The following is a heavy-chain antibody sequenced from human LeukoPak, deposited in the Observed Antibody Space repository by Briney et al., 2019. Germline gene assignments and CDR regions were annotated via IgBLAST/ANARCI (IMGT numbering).Heavy chain of an antibody. V-gene: IGHV4-59*01. CDR3: ARITKNCGGDCYMFDY. J-gene: IGHJ4*02. CDR2: VYYSGST. D-gene: IGHD2-21*02. Sequence: SETLPLTCTVSGGSISSYYWSWIRQPPGKGLEWIGYVYYSGSTNYNPSLKSRVTISVDTSKNQFSLKLSSVTAADTAVYYCARITKNCGGDCYMFDYWGQGTLVTVSS. CDR1: GGSISSYY.